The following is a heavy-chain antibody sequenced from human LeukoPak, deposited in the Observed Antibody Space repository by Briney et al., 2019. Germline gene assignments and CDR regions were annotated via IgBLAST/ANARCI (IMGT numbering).Heavy chain of an antibody. V-gene: IGHV3-23*01. D-gene: IGHD3-10*01. J-gene: IGHJ4*02. CDR3: AKTHSEHYYGSGSYYTQYYFDY. Sequence: GGSLRLSCAVSGFTFSSNAMSWVRQAPGRGLEWVSGISNSGGNTYYTDSVKGRLTIPRDNSKNKLYLQMNSLRAEDTAVYYCAKTHSEHYYGSGSYYTQYYFDYWGQGTLVTVSS. CDR1: GFTFSSNA. CDR2: ISNSGGNT.